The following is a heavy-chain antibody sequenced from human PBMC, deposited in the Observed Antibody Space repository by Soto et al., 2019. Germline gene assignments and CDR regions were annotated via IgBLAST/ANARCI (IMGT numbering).Heavy chain of an antibody. D-gene: IGHD2-2*02. CDR3: ATGGYCSDTTCYNFFDY. V-gene: IGHV5-51*01. Sequence: XESLKISWQCSGNSFTTYWIGLVLQMPGKGLEWMGIIYPGDSDTRYSPSFQGQVTISADKSISTAYLQWSSLKASDTAIYYCATGGYCSDTTCYNFFDYWGQGTLVTVSS. CDR1: GNSFTTYW. CDR2: IYPGDSDT. J-gene: IGHJ4*02.